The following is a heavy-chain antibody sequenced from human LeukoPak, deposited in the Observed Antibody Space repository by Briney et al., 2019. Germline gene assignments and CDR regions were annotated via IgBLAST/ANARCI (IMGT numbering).Heavy chain of an antibody. J-gene: IGHJ4*02. Sequence: GGSLRLSCAASGFAFSNLAMGWVRQAPGQGLEWVSVISDSGSLTYYADSVKGRFTISRDNSKNTLFLQMNSLRAEDTAVYYCAKGGPSSSSPSDYWGQGTLVTVSS. CDR1: GFAFSNLA. D-gene: IGHD2-2*01. V-gene: IGHV3-23*01. CDR3: AKGGPSSSSPSDY. CDR2: ISDSGSLT.